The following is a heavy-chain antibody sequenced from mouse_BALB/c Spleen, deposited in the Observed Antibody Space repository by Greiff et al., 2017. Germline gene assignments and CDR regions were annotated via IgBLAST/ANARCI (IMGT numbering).Heavy chain of an antibody. Sequence: EVKLQESGPSLVKPSHTLSLTCSVTGYSITSCYWNWIRQFPGNRLEYMGYISYSGSTYYNPSLNSRISITRDTSKNQYYLQLNSVTTEDTATYYCASWAVTYYAMDYWGQGTSVTVSS. V-gene: IGHV3-8*02. CDR1: GYSITSCY. CDR2: ISYSGST. CDR3: ASWAVTYYAMDY. D-gene: IGHD2-1*01. J-gene: IGHJ4*01.